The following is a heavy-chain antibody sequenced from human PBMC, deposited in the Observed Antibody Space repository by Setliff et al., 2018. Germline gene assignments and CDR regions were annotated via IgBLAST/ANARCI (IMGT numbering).Heavy chain of an antibody. J-gene: IGHJ4*02. Sequence: GGSLRLSCAASGFTLNNYAMSWVRQAPGKGLEWVSIISASGGTTYYADSVKGWFTMSSDNSKNTLYLQMNSLRAEDTARYYCAKGKGPQPRPSLDYWGQGTLVTVSS. CDR2: ISASGGTT. V-gene: IGHV3-23*01. CDR3: AKGKGPQPRPSLDY. CDR1: GFTLNNYA.